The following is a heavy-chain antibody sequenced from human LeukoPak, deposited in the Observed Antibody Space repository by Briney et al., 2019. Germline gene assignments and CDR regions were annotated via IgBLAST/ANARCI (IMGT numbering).Heavy chain of an antibody. Sequence: PGGSLRLSCAASGFTFSSYSLNWVRQAPGKGLEWVSSISSTSIYIYYADSVKGRFTISRDNAKNTLYLQMNSLRAEDTAVYYCARGIIAAADNDYWGQGTLVTVSS. J-gene: IGHJ4*02. V-gene: IGHV3-21*01. CDR2: ISSTSIYI. CDR1: GFTFSSYS. D-gene: IGHD6-13*01. CDR3: ARGIIAAADNDY.